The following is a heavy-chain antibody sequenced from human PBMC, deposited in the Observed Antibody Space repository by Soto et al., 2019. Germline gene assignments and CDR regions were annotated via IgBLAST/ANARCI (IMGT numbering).Heavy chain of an antibody. Sequence: ASVKVSCKASGYTFTGYYMHWVRQAPGQGLEWMGWINPNSGGTNYAQKFQGRVTMTRDTSISTAYMELSRLRSDDTAVYYCARVYPGIAVAGYDAFDIWGQGTMVTVSS. V-gene: IGHV1-2*02. D-gene: IGHD6-19*01. CDR2: INPNSGGT. CDR1: GYTFTGYY. CDR3: ARVYPGIAVAGYDAFDI. J-gene: IGHJ3*02.